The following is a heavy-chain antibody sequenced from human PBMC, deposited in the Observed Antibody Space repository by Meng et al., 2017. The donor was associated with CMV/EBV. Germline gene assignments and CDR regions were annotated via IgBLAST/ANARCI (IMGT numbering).Heavy chain of an antibody. J-gene: IGHJ4*02. Sequence: ASVKVSCKASGYTFTSYDINWVRQATGQGLEWMGWMNPNSGNTGYAQKFQGSVTITRNTSISTAYMELSSLRSEDTAVYYCAGEVGYSCGSDWGQGTLVTVSS. CDR1: GYTFTSYD. V-gene: IGHV1-8*03. D-gene: IGHD5-18*01. CDR3: AGEVGYSCGSD. CDR2: MNPNSGNT.